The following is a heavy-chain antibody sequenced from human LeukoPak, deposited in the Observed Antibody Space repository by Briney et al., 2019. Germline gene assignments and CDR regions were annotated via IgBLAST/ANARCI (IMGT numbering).Heavy chain of an antibody. CDR2: IYTSGST. CDR3: ARDSITMVRGGFDY. J-gene: IGHJ4*02. D-gene: IGHD3-10*01. V-gene: IGHV4-61*02. CDR1: GGSISSGSYY. Sequence: SETLSLTCTVSGGSISSGSYYWSWIRQPAGKGLEWIGRIYTSGSTNYNPSLKSRVTISVDTSKNQFSLKLSSVTAANTAVYYCARDSITMVRGGFDYWGQGTLVTVSS.